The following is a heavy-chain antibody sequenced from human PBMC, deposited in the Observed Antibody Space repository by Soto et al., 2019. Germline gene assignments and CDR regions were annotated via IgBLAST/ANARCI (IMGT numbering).Heavy chain of an antibody. Sequence: SVTLSLTCTVSGGSISSYYWSWIRQPAGKGLEWIGRIYTSGSTYYNPSLKSRVTISVDTSKQQFSLRLSSVTAPDTAVYYCARTQTGPTRGSFDMWGQGTLVTVSS. CDR1: GGSISSYY. CDR3: ARTQTGPTRGSFDM. J-gene: IGHJ3*02. D-gene: IGHD1-26*01. CDR2: IYTSGST. V-gene: IGHV4-4*07.